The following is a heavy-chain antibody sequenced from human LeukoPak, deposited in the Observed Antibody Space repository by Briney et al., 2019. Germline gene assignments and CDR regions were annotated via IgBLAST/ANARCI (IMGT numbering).Heavy chain of an antibody. CDR2: ISGSGGTT. CDR3: AKSGGDSCYSFSSI. CDR1: GFTFSSFA. D-gene: IGHD2-15*01. V-gene: IGHV3-23*01. J-gene: IGHJ4*02. Sequence: GGSLRLSCAASGFTFSSFAMSWVRQAPGMGLEWVSVISGSGGTTFYADSVKGRFTISRDKSKNTLYLQMDSLRAEDTAVYYCAKSGGDSCYSFSSIWGQGTLVTVSS.